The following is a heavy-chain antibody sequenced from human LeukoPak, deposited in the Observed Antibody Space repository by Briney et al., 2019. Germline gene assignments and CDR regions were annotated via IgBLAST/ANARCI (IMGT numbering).Heavy chain of an antibody. CDR1: GYTFTSYD. V-gene: IGHV1-8*01. D-gene: IGHD6-25*01. CDR2: MNPNSGNT. CDR3: ARGNSGHGAFDI. J-gene: IGHJ3*02. Sequence: GASVKVSCKASGYTFTSYDINCVRHATGQGLEWMGWMNPNSGNTGYAQKFQGRVTMTRNTSISTAYMALSSLRSEVTAVYYCARGNSGHGAFDIWGQETMVTVHS.